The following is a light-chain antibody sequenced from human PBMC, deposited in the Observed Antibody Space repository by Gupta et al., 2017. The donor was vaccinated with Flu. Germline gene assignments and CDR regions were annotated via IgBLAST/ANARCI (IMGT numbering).Light chain of an antibody. CDR3: QVFDTDSDHYV. V-gene: IGLV3-21*02. CDR1: DIGRKS. Sequence: SYVLTQPPSVSVAPGQTARITRGGSDIGRKSAHWFQQKPGQAPVLVVYDDRDRPSGIPERFSGSNSGNTATLTINRVEAGDEADYYCQVFDTDSDHYVFGTGTKVTVL. CDR2: DDR. J-gene: IGLJ1*01.